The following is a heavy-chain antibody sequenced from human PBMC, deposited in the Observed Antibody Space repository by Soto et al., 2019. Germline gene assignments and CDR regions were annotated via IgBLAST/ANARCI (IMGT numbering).Heavy chain of an antibody. J-gene: IGHJ6*02. D-gene: IGHD3-9*01. V-gene: IGHV4-38-2*01. CDR2: IFHTGTT. CDR1: GDSIIGIYH. Sequence: PSETLSLTCAVSGDSIIGIYHWAWIRQPPGRSLEWIASIFHTGTTYYTPSLKSRVTISVDKSKNQFSLKLSSVTAADTAVYYCARGFRLTGYSAYYYYYGMDVWGQGTTVTVSS. CDR3: ARGFRLTGYSAYYYYYGMDV.